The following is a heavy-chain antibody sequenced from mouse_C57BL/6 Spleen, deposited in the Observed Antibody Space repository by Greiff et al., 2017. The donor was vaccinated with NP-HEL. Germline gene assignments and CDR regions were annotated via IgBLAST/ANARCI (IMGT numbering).Heavy chain of an antibody. J-gene: IGHJ4*01. CDR3: ARGGYYDYFYAMDY. CDR2: IDPSDSYT. Sequence: QVQLQQPGAELVRPGTSVKLSCKASGYTFTSYCMHWVKQRPGQGLEWIGVIDPSDSYTNSNQKFKGKATMAVDTYSSTAYMQLSSLTSEDSSVYYCARGGYYDYFYAMDYWGQGTSVTVSS. V-gene: IGHV1-59*01. CDR1: GYTFTSYC. D-gene: IGHD2-4*01.